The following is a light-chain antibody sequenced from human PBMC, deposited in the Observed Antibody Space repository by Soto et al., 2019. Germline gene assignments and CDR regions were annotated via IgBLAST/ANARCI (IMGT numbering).Light chain of an antibody. Sequence: DIQMTQSPSSLSASVGDRVTITCRASQSITTYLNWYRQKPGKAPKLLIYAASSLQSGVPSRFSGSGSETEFTLSISSLQPEDFATYFRQQIYWAPLTFGGGTKVEIK. J-gene: IGKJ4*01. V-gene: IGKV1-39*01. CDR3: QQIYWAPLT. CDR1: QSITTY. CDR2: AAS.